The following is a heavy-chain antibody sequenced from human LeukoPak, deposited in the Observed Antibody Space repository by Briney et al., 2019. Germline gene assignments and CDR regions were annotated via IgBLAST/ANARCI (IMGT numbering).Heavy chain of an antibody. CDR3: ARRFWYAFDI. Sequence: GGSLRLSCAASGFTVSSNYMSWVRQAPGKGLEWVSYISSSSSYTNYADSVKGRFTISRDNAKNSLYLQMTSLRAEDTAVYYCARRFWYAFDIWGQGTMVTVSS. J-gene: IGHJ3*02. D-gene: IGHD3-3*01. V-gene: IGHV3-11*03. CDR2: ISSSSSYT. CDR1: GFTVSSNY.